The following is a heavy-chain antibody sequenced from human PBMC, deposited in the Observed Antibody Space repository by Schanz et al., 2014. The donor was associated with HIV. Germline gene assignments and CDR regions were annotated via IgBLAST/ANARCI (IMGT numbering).Heavy chain of an antibody. Sequence: VHLVESGGGLVQPGGSLRLSCAASGFTVSSSYMSWVRQAPGKGLEWVAVIWFDGRNKYYGDSVKGRFTISRDNSKNTVYLQAKSLRPEDTAVYYCAKDRNQYDSRYIGKGNYYYYYGMDVWGQGTTVTVSS. D-gene: IGHD3-22*01. CDR2: IWFDGRNK. CDR3: AKDRNQYDSRYIGKGNYYYYYGMDV. J-gene: IGHJ6*02. V-gene: IGHV3-33*06. CDR1: GFTVSSSY.